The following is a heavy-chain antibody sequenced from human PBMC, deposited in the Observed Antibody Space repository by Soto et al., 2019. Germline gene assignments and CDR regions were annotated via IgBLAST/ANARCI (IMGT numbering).Heavy chain of an antibody. V-gene: IGHV3-23*01. CDR2: ISSSGGST. CDR1: GFTFSSYV. CDR3: VKAYSSSWYGSFDY. Sequence: GGSLRLSCAASGFTFSSYVMSWVRQVPGKGLDCVSAISSSGGSTNYADSVKGRFTISRDNSKNTLYLQMNSLRAEDTAVYYCVKAYSSSWYGSFDYWGQGTLVTVSS. D-gene: IGHD6-13*01. J-gene: IGHJ4*02.